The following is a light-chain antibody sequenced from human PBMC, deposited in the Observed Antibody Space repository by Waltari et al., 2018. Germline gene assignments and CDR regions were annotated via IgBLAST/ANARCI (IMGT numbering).Light chain of an antibody. CDR3: QQDASTPYT. CDR2: TAS. V-gene: IGKV1-39*01. Sequence: DIQMTQSPSSLSASLGDRVTITCRASQSISGFLNWYQHQEGKAPKLLIYTASKVQTGVPSQFSGSGSGTNFTLTISSLQPEDFATYYCQQDASTPYTFGQGTKLEIK. CDR1: QSISGF. J-gene: IGKJ2*01.